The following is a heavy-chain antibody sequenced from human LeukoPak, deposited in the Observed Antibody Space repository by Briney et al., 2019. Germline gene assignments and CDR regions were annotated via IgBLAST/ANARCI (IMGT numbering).Heavy chain of an antibody. CDR1: GGSISSYY. D-gene: IGHD6-6*01. J-gene: IGHJ3*02. V-gene: IGHV4-59*01. Sequence: NPSETLSLTCTVSGGSISSYYWSWIRQPPGKGLEWIGYIYYSGSTNYNPSLKSRVTISVDTSKNQFSLKLSSVTAADTAVYYCARESIAARGAFDIWGQGTMVTVPS. CDR2: IYYSGST. CDR3: ARESIAARGAFDI.